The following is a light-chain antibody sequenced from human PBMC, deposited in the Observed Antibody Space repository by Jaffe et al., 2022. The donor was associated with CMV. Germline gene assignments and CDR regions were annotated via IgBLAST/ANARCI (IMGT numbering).Light chain of an antibody. J-gene: IGKJ3*01. CDR2: GAS. Sequence: EIVMTQSPATLSVSPGERATLSCRAGQIFSNNLAWYQQKPGQAPRLLIYGASTRATGIPARFSGSGSGTEFTLTISSLQSEDFAVYYCQQYDKWPPFTFGPGTKVDIK. V-gene: IGKV3-15*01. CDR3: QQYDKWPPFT. CDR1: QIFSNN.